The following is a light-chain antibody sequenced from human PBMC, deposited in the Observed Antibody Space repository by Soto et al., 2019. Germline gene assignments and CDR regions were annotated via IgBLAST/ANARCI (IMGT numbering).Light chain of an antibody. Sequence: QSALTQPASVSGSRGQSISISGTGTSSDVGAYNFVSWYQQHPGKLPKLMIFDVSRRPSGVSDRFSGSKSGNTASLTISGLQAEDEGDYYCSSYTSSSTHVFGSGTKLTVL. CDR1: SSDVGAYNF. J-gene: IGLJ1*01. V-gene: IGLV2-14*03. CDR2: DVS. CDR3: SSYTSSSTHV.